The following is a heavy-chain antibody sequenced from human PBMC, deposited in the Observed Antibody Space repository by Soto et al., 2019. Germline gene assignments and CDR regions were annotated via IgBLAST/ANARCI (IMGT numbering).Heavy chain of an antibody. J-gene: IGHJ4*02. CDR3: AKDSDYSDLKSYFDF. CDR2: ISHDGSDK. V-gene: IGHV3-30*18. Sequence: PGGSLRLSCAASGFPFGDFGMHWLRHAPGKGLEWVAVISHDGSDKFYADSVKARFTISRDNSKNTLYLQMSGLRGEDTAVYYCAKDSDYSDLKSYFDFWGQGNMVTGS. CDR1: GFPFGDFG. D-gene: IGHD4-17*01.